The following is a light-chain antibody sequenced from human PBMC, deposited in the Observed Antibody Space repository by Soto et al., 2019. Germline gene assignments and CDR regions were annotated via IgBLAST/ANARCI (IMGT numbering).Light chain of an antibody. CDR1: QSVSSSY. J-gene: IGKJ1*01. CDR3: QQYGSSPQK. Sequence: EIVLTQSPGTLSLSPGERATLSCRASQSVSSSYLAWYQQKPGQAPRLLIYGASSRATGIPDRFSGSGSGTDFTFTISRLQPEDFAVYYCQQYGSSPQKFGQGTKVEIK. V-gene: IGKV3-20*01. CDR2: GAS.